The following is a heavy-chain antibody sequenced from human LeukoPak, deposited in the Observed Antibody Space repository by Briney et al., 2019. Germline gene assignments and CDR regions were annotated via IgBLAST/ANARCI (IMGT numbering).Heavy chain of an antibody. CDR3: AREIRTLANWFDP. V-gene: IGHV4-4*07. Sequence: SETLSLTCTVSGVSISSYYWSWIRQPAGKGLEWIGRIYSSGSTNYNPSLKSRVTISVDTSKNQFSLKLSSVTAADTAVYYCAREIRTLANWFDPWGQGTLVTVSS. CDR2: IYSSGST. J-gene: IGHJ5*02. CDR1: GVSISSYY. D-gene: IGHD1-14*01.